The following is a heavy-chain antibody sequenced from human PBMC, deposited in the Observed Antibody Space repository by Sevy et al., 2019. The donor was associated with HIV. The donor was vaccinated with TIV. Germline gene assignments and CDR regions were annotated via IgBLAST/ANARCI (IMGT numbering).Heavy chain of an antibody. CDR3: TKDPPVYGDFPYGMDV. V-gene: IGHV3-30*18. CDR2: ISHDGSKK. D-gene: IGHD4-17*01. CDR1: GFIFDYYG. Sequence: GGSLRLSCAASGFIFDYYGIHWVRRAPGKGLEWVALISHDGSKKYYADSVKGRFTISRDNSKNTLYLQMNTLRRDDTAAYFCTKDPPVYGDFPYGMDVWGQGTTVTVSS. J-gene: IGHJ6*02.